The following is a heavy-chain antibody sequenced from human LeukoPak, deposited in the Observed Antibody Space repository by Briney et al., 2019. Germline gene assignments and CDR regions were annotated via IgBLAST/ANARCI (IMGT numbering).Heavy chain of an antibody. V-gene: IGHV3-23*01. CDR3: AKGQQQQLVLYFDY. J-gene: IGHJ4*02. D-gene: IGHD6-13*01. CDR2: ISGSGGST. Sequence: GGSLRLSCAASGFTFSSYAMSWVRQAPGRGLEWVSAISGSGGSTYYADSVKGRFTISRDNSKNTLYLQMNSLRAEDTAVYYCAKGQQQQLVLYFDYWGQGTLVTVSS. CDR1: GFTFSSYA.